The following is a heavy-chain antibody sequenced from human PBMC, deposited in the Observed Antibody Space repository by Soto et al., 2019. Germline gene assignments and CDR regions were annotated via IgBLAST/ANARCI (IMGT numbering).Heavy chain of an antibody. J-gene: IGHJ5*02. D-gene: IGHD2-2*01. Sequence: SLRLSCAASGFTFSSYAMSWVRQAPGKGLEWVSAISGSGGSTYYADSVKGRFTISRDNSKNTLYLQMNSLRAEDTAVYYCAKDSKPQVPAAMDYNWFDPWGQGTLVTVSS. CDR2: ISGSGGST. CDR3: AKDSKPQVPAAMDYNWFDP. V-gene: IGHV3-23*01. CDR1: GFTFSSYA.